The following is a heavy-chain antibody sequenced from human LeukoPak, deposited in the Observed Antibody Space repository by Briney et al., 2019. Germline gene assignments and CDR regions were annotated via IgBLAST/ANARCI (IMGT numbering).Heavy chain of an antibody. D-gene: IGHD3-16*02. V-gene: IGHV1-18*01. CDR1: GYSFNSHH. CDR3: ARVRIMITFGGVIAFDAFDI. Sequence: ASVKISCKTSGYSFNSHHVHWVRQAPGQGLEWMGWISAYNGNTNYAQKLQGRVTMTTDTSTSTAYMELRSLRSDDTAVYYCARVRIMITFGGVIAFDAFDIWGQGTMVTVSS. J-gene: IGHJ3*02. CDR2: ISAYNGNT.